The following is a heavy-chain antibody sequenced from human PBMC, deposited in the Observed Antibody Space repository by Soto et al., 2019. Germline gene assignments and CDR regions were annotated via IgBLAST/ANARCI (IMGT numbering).Heavy chain of an antibody. V-gene: IGHV4-59*08. D-gene: IGHD3-10*01. Sequence: QVQLQESGPGLVKPSETLSLTCTVSGGSISSYYWSWIRQPPGKGLEWIGYIYYSGSTNYNPSLKSRVPISVDTSRNQFSLKRSSVPAADTAVYYCARRYGVAFDIWGQGTMVTVSS. CDR2: IYYSGST. CDR1: GGSISSYY. CDR3: ARRYGVAFDI. J-gene: IGHJ3*02.